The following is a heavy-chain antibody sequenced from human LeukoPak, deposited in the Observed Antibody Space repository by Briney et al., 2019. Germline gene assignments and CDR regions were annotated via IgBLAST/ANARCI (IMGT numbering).Heavy chain of an antibody. J-gene: IGHJ4*02. D-gene: IGHD6-6*01. V-gene: IGHV3-23*01. CDR2: ISGSGGST. CDR1: GFTFSSYA. Sequence: GALRLSCAASGFTFSSYAMSWVRQAPGKGLEWVSAISGSGGSTYYADSVKGRFTISRDNSKNTLYLQMNSLRAEDTAVYYCAKDDSALYYGSSSYFDYWGQGTLVTVSS. CDR3: AKDDSALYYGSSSYFDY.